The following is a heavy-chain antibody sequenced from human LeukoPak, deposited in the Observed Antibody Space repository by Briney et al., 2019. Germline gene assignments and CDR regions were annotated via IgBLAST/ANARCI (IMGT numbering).Heavy chain of an antibody. V-gene: IGHV3-33*01. Sequence: GRSLRLSCAASGFTFRNYGMHWVRQAPVKGLEWVAVIWNDESNKYYGDSVKGRFTISRDNSKNTLSLQMNSLRAEDTAVYYCARRDDGSGSFYNGLDTFDIWGLGTMVTVSS. D-gene: IGHD3-10*01. CDR1: GFTFRNYG. CDR2: IWNDESNK. CDR3: ARRDDGSGSFYNGLDTFDI. J-gene: IGHJ3*02.